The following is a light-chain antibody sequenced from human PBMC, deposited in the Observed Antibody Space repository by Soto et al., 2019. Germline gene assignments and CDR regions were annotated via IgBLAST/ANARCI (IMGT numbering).Light chain of an antibody. CDR1: QNINSW. CDR2: KAS. V-gene: IGKV1-5*03. J-gene: IGKJ1*01. CDR3: PQDYNYPRT. Sequence: DIQMTQSPSTLSASVGDRVTITCRASQNINSWLAWYQQKPGKAPKLLIYKASSLESGVPSRFSGSGSGTEFTLTISSLQPDDFATYYCPQDYNYPRTFGQGTKVDI.